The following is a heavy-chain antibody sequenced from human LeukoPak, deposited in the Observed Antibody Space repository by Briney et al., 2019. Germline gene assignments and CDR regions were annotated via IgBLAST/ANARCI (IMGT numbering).Heavy chain of an antibody. V-gene: IGHV4-39*07. J-gene: IGHJ1*01. CDR3: ARDSGFWPF. CDR2: IYSTGST. Sequence: SETLSLTCTVSGDSITSGSYYWGWIRETPGKGLEWIGNIYSTGSTSFNPSFKSRLTMSVDTSKNQFSLRLESVTAADSAVYFCARDSGFWPFWGQGTLVTVSS. CDR1: GDSITSGSYY. D-gene: IGHD3-22*01.